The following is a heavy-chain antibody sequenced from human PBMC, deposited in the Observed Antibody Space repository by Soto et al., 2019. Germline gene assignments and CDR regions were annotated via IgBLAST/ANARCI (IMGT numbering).Heavy chain of an antibody. J-gene: IGHJ4*02. CDR1: GGSSSSGGYY. CDR2: IYYSGRT. V-gene: IGHV4-31*03. Sequence: SETLSVTCTVSGGSSSSGGYYWTWIRQHPGKGLEWIGCIYYSGRTYYNPSLKSRVTISVDTSKRQFSLKLSSVTAADTAIYYCARTKDYSSSLDYWGQGALVTVSS. D-gene: IGHD6-6*01. CDR3: ARTKDYSSSLDY.